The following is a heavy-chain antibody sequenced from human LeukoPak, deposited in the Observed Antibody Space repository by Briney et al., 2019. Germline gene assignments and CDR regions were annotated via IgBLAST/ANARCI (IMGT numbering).Heavy chain of an antibody. J-gene: IGHJ4*02. V-gene: IGHV3-23*01. CDR2: ISGSGGSP. Sequence: GCSLRLSCAASGFTFSSYAMSWLRQAPGKGLEWVSAISGSGGSPYYAASVKGRFTISRDNSKNTLYLQMSSLRAEDTAVYYCAKDLGGYSYGYPNYWGQGTLVTVSS. D-gene: IGHD5-18*01. CDR1: GFTFSSYA. CDR3: AKDLGGYSYGYPNY.